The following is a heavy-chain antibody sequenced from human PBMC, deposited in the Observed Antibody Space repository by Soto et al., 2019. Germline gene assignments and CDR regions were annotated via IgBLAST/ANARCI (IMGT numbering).Heavy chain of an antibody. D-gene: IGHD2-15*01. CDR3: ARDRRLSGGSCYAY. CDR2: ISYDGSNK. V-gene: IGHV3-30*03. CDR1: GFTFSSYG. Sequence: PGGSLILSCAASGFTFSSYGMHWVRQAPGKGLEGVAVISYDGSNKYYADSVKGRFTISRDNAKNSLYLQMNSLRAEGTAVYYCARDRRLSGGSCYAYWGQGTLVTVSS. J-gene: IGHJ4*02.